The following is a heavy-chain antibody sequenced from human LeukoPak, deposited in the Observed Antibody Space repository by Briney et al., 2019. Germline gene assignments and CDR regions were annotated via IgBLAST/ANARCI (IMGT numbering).Heavy chain of an antibody. J-gene: IGHJ4*02. Sequence: SETLSLTYAVYGGSFSGYYWSWIRQPPGKGLEWIGEINHSGSTNYNPSLESRVTISLDTSKNQFSLKLSSVTAADTAVYAGASMRASTRAAAGNDYWGQGTLVTVSS. CDR3: ASMRASTRAAAGNDY. CDR2: INHSGST. D-gene: IGHD6-13*01. CDR1: GGSFSGYY. V-gene: IGHV4-34*03.